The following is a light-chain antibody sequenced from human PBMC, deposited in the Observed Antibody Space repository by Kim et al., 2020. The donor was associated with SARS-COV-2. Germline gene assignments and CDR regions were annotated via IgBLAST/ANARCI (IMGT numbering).Light chain of an antibody. J-gene: IGKJ1*01. V-gene: IGKV1-5*03. CDR1: QSISSW. Sequence: DIQMTQSPSTLSASVGDRVTITCRASQSISSWLAWYQQKPGKAPKLLIYKASSLESGVPSRFSGSGSGTEFTLTISSLQPDDFATYYSQQYNSYSPTFGQWTKVDIK. CDR3: QQYNSYSPT. CDR2: KAS.